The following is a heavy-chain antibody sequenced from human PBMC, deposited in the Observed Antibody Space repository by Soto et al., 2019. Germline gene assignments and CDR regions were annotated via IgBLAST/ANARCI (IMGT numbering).Heavy chain of an antibody. CDR1: GDSVSSNSAA. CDR2: TYYRSKWYN. J-gene: IGHJ3*02. CDR3: ASSGSADCSSWYSYAAFDI. D-gene: IGHD6-13*01. Sequence: SQTLSLTCAISGDSVSSNSAAWNWIRQSPSRGLEWLGRTYYRSKWYNDYAVSVKSRITINPDTSKNQFSLQLNSVTPEDTAVYYCASSGSADCSSWYSYAAFDIWGQGTMVTVSS. V-gene: IGHV6-1*01.